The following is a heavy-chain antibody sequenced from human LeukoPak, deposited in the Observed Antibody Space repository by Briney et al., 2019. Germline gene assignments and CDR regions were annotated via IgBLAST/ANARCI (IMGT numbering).Heavy chain of an antibody. D-gene: IGHD5-24*01. J-gene: IGHJ4*02. CDR1: GFTLSSNW. CDR2: IHSDGSST. Sequence: GGSLRLSCAASGFTLSSNWMHWVRQAPGKGLVWVSRIHSDGSSTSYADSVKGRFTISRDNAKNTLYMQMNSLRAEDTAVYFCARDFAGYNDHWGQGTLVTVSS. V-gene: IGHV3-74*01. CDR3: ARDFAGYNDH.